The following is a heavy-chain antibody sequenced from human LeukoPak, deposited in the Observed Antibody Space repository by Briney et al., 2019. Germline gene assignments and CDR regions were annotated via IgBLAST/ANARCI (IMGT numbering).Heavy chain of an antibody. CDR3: AREDPATNWFDP. Sequence: PGGSLRLSCAASGLTFDDYGMSWVRQAPGKGLEWVSGINWNGGSTGYADSVKGRFTISRDNAKNSLYLQMNSLRAEDTAVYYCAREDPATNWFDPWGQGTLVTVSS. CDR1: GLTFDDYG. V-gene: IGHV3-20*04. J-gene: IGHJ5*02. CDR2: INWNGGST.